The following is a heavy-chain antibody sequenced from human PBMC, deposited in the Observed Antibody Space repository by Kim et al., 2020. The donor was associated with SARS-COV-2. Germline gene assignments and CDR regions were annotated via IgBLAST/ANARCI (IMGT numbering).Heavy chain of an antibody. CDR3: ARDPWAY. V-gene: IGHV7-4-1*02. Sequence: INPNTGNPTYVQGFTGRFVFSLDTSVSTAYLQISSLKAEDTAVYYCARDPWAYWGQGTLVTVSS. CDR2: INPNTGNP. J-gene: IGHJ4*02.